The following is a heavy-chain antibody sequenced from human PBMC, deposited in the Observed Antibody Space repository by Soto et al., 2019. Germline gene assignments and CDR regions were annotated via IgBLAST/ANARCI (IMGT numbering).Heavy chain of an antibody. Sequence: EVQVSESGGGLVQPGGSLRLSCATSGFTFSNYPMNWVRQAPGKGLEWVSGISAGGDRTYYADSVKGRFTIFRDNSKKSVSLRMNSLSVEYTAVYYCARRVWGQGTLVTVSS. CDR3: ARRV. V-gene: IGHV3-23*01. J-gene: IGHJ4*02. CDR2: ISAGGDRT. CDR1: GFTFSNYP.